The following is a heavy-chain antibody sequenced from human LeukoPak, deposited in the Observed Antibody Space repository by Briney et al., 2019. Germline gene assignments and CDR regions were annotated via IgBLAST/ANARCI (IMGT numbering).Heavy chain of an antibody. CDR1: GGSISSSSYY. CDR3: ARDRYDILTGYNDAFDI. CDR2: IYYSGST. D-gene: IGHD3-9*01. Sequence: PSETLSLTCTVSGGSISSSSYYWGWIRQPPGKGLEWIGSIYYSGSTYYNPSLKSRVTISVDTSKNQFSLKLSSVTAADTAVYYCARDRYDILTGYNDAFDIWGQGTMVTVSS. J-gene: IGHJ3*02. V-gene: IGHV4-39*02.